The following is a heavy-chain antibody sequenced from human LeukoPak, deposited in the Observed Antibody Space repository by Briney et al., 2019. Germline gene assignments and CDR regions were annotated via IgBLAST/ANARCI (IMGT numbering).Heavy chain of an antibody. D-gene: IGHD6-13*01. CDR2: IYYSGST. V-gene: IGHV4-39*07. Sequence: SETLSLTCTVSGGSISSSSYYWGWIRQPPGKGLEWIGSIYYSGSTYYNPSLKSRVTISVGTSKNQFSLKLSSVTAADTAVYYCARDLAAAGTRVFDYWGQGTLVTVSS. J-gene: IGHJ4*02. CDR3: ARDLAAAGTRVFDY. CDR1: GGSISSSSYY.